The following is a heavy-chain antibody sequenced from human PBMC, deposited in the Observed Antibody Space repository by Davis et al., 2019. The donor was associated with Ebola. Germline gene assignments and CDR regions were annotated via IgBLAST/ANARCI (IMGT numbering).Heavy chain of an antibody. D-gene: IGHD4-23*01. CDR3: ARWAVITPTVWDY. J-gene: IGHJ4*02. CDR1: GYTFTSYD. CDR2: MNPNSGNT. V-gene: IGHV1-8*01. Sequence: ASVKVSCKASGYTFTSYDINWVRQATGQGLEWMGWMNPNSGNTGYAQKFQGRVTMTRNTSISTAYMELSSLRSEDTAVYYCARWAVITPTVWDYWGQGTLVTVSS.